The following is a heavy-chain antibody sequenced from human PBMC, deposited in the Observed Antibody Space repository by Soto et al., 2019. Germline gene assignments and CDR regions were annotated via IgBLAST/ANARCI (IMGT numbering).Heavy chain of an antibody. CDR1: GFTFSSYW. J-gene: IGHJ6*02. Sequence: GSLRLSCAASGFTFSSYWMHWVRQAPGKGLVWVSRINSDGSSTSYADSVKGRFTISRDNAKNTLYLQMNSLRAEDTAVYYCARDSWDDIVVVPAARNGGGMDVWGQGTTVTVSS. CDR2: INSDGSST. D-gene: IGHD2-2*01. V-gene: IGHV3-74*01. CDR3: ARDSWDDIVVVPAARNGGGMDV.